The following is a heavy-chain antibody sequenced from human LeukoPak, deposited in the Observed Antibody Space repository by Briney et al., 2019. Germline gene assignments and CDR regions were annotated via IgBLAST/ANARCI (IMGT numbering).Heavy chain of an antibody. Sequence: PSETLSLTCAVYGGSFSGYYWSWIRQPPGKGLEWIGEINHSGSTNYNPSLKSRVTISVDTSKNQFSLKVSSVTAADTAVYYCARDREYCSSTSCYLGVFDYWGQGTLVTVSS. CDR3: ARDREYCSSTSCYLGVFDY. CDR2: INHSGST. D-gene: IGHD2-2*01. J-gene: IGHJ4*02. V-gene: IGHV4-34*01. CDR1: GGSFSGYY.